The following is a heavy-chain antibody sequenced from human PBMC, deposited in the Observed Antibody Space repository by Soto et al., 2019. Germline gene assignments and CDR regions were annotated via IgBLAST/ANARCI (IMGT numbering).Heavy chain of an antibody. CDR1: GFTFSSYW. Sequence: GGSLRLSCAASGFTFSSYWMHWVRQAPRKGLVWVSRINSDGSSTSYADSVKCRFTISRDNAKNTLYLQMNSLRAVDTAVYYCAREGPDYYYGMDVWGKVTTVTVSS. V-gene: IGHV3-74*01. CDR2: INSDGSST. J-gene: IGHJ6*04. CDR3: AREGPDYYYGMDV.